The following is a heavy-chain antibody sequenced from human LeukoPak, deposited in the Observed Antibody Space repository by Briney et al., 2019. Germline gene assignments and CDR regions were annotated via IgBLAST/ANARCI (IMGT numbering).Heavy chain of an antibody. D-gene: IGHD3-10*01. CDR2: ISGSGGST. CDR3: AKPWGGYYYGSGSYYNYGMDV. Sequence: GGSLRLSCAASGFTFSSYAMSWVRQAPGKGLEWVSAISGSGGSTYYADSVKGRFTISRDNSKNTLYPQMNSLRAEDTAVYYCAKPWGGYYYGSGSYYNYGMDVWGKGTTVTVSS. V-gene: IGHV3-23*01. CDR1: GFTFSSYA. J-gene: IGHJ6*04.